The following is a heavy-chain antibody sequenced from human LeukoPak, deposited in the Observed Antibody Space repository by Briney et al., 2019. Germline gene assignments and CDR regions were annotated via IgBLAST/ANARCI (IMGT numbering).Heavy chain of an antibody. J-gene: IGHJ4*02. D-gene: IGHD1-26*01. CDR3: TKGRGGGTVYCFHY. CDR2: ISWNSGSI. V-gene: IGHV3-9*02. CDR1: GFTSDVYA. Sequence: GGSLILSCAASGFTSDVYAMHGVRQAPGRGLEWVSGISWNSGSIGYADSVKGRFTISRDDAKNSLYLQMNSLRAEDTAFYYCTKGRGGGTVYCFHYWGQGILVTVSP.